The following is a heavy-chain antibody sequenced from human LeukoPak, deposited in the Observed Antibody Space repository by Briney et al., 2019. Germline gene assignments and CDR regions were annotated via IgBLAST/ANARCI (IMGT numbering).Heavy chain of an antibody. CDR1: GFTFSDHY. CDR3: TRDPVMVRGSYYYYYYMDV. CDR2: SRDKGNSYTT. Sequence: QPGGSLRLSCAASGFTFSDHYIDWVRQAPGKGLEWVGRSRDKGNSYTTAYAASVKGRFTISRDDSKSIAYLQMNSLKTEDTAVYYCTRDPVMVRGSYYYYYYMDVWGKGTTVTISS. D-gene: IGHD3-10*01. J-gene: IGHJ6*03. V-gene: IGHV3-72*01.